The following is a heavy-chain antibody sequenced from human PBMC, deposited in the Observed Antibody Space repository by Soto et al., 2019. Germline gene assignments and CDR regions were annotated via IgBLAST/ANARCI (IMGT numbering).Heavy chain of an antibody. J-gene: IGHJ4*02. D-gene: IGHD2-15*01. Sequence: QVQLVQSGAEVKKPGASVNVSCKASGYTFSNYGISWVRQAPGQGLEWMGWINIYNGNTNYAQKFQGRVTMTSDTSTRTAYMDLRSLGFDDTAVYYCARMDRTAVAARWFYWGQGTLVTVSS. CDR2: INIYNGNT. CDR1: GYTFSNYG. V-gene: IGHV1-18*01. CDR3: ARMDRTAVAARWFY.